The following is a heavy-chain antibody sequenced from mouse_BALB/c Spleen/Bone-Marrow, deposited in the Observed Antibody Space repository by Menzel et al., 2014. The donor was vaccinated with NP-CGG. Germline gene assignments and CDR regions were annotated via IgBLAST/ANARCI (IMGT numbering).Heavy chain of an antibody. D-gene: IGHD2-12*01. J-gene: IGHJ1*01. CDR3: ARDRNNDIHWYLDV. Sequence: EVHLVESGGGLVQPGGSLRLSCATSGFTFSDYYMSWVRQPPGKALEWLGFIRNKAKGYTTEYIPSVKGRFTISRDNSQSMLYLQKNTLRAEDSATYYCARDRNNDIHWYLDVWGAGTTVTVSS. CDR1: GFTFSDYY. V-gene: IGHV7-3*02. CDR2: IRNKAKGYTT.